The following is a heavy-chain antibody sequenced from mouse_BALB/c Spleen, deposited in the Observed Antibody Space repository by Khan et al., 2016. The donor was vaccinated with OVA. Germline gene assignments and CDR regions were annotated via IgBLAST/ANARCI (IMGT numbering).Heavy chain of an antibody. Sequence: QVQLKQSGPELVRPGVSVKISCKGSGYTFTDYSMHWVKQSHAKSLEWIGVISTDSVNTNYNQKFKGKATLTVDKSSSTAYMELARMTSEDSAISYCARRDYVDYWGQGTTLTVSS. CDR2: ISTDSVNT. V-gene: IGHV1S137*01. CDR3: ARRDYVDY. CDR1: GYTFTDYS. J-gene: IGHJ2*01.